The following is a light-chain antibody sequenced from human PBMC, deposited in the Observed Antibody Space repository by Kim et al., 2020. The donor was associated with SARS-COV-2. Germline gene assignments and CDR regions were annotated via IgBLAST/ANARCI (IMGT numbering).Light chain of an antibody. J-gene: IGLJ2*01. CDR2: RDS. Sequence: GSLGRTASITCGGNNIGSKNVPWYQQKPGQAPVLVIYRDSNRPSGIPERFSGSNSGNTATLTISRAQAGDEADYYCQVWDSSTGVFGGGTQLTVL. V-gene: IGLV3-9*01. CDR3: QVWDSSTGV. CDR1: NIGSKN.